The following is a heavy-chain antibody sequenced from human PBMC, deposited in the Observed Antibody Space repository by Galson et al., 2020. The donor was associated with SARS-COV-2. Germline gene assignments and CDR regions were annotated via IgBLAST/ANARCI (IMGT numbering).Heavy chain of an antibody. V-gene: IGHV3-30*04. CDR3: ASLANYGDYIMPFDY. Sequence: GGSLRLSCAASGFTFSSYAMHWVRQAPGKGLEWVAVISYDGSNKYYADSVKGRFTISRDNSKNTLYLQMNSLRAEDTAVYYCASLANYGDYIMPFDYWGQGTLVTVSS. CDR1: GFTFSSYA. D-gene: IGHD4-17*01. CDR2: ISYDGSNK. J-gene: IGHJ4*02.